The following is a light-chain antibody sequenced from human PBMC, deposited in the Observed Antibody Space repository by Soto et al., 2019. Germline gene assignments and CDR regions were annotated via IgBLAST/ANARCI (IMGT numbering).Light chain of an antibody. CDR3: CSYAGSYTYV. J-gene: IGLJ1*01. CDR2: DVS. V-gene: IGLV2-11*01. Sequence: QSALTQPRSVSGSPGQSGTISFTGTSSDVGGYNYVSWYQQHPGKAPKLMIYDVSQRPSGVPDRFSGSKSGNTASLTISGLQSEDEADYYCCSYAGSYTYVFGTGTKVTVL. CDR1: SSDVGGYNY.